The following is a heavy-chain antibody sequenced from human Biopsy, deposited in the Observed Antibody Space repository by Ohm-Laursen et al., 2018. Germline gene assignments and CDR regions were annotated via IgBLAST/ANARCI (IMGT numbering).Heavy chain of an antibody. CDR1: GYTFTGYH. CDR3: TRGGYYYDSLAYYYWFDP. V-gene: IGHV1-2*02. D-gene: IGHD3-22*01. J-gene: IGHJ5*02. CDR2: INAKTGDT. Sequence: ASVKVSCKVSGYTFTGYHVHWVRQAPGQGLEWMGWINAKTGDTNYAQKFQGRVTMTRDTSISTAYVDLSSLRSDDTAVYYCTRGGYYYDSLAYYYWFDPWGQGTLVTGSS.